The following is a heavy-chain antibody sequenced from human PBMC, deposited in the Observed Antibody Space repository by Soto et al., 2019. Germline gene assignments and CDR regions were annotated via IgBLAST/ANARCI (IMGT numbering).Heavy chain of an antibody. V-gene: IGHV3-23*01. CDR2: ISGSGGST. CDR3: AKDPSTYYYDSSGYPTLFDY. D-gene: IGHD3-22*01. CDR1: GFTFSSYA. J-gene: IGHJ4*02. Sequence: GGSLRLSCAASGFTFSSYAMSWVRQAPGKGLEWVSAISGSGGSTYYADSVEGRFTISRDNSKNTLYLQMNSLRAEDTAVYYCAKDPSTYYYDSSGYPTLFDYWGQGTLVTVSS.